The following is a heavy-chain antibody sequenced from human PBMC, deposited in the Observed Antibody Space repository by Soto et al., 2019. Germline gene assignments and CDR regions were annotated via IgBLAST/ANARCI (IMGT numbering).Heavy chain of an antibody. CDR1: GFTFSSYA. CDR3: AKRVPSGSYSP. CDR2: ISASGVST. J-gene: IGHJ5*02. V-gene: IGHV3-23*01. Sequence: GGSLRLSCAASGFTFSSYAMNWVRQAPGKGLEWVSGISASGVSTYYADSVKGRFTISRDNSKNTLYLQMNSLRAEDTAVYHCAKRVPSGSYSPWGLGTLVTVS. D-gene: IGHD1-26*01.